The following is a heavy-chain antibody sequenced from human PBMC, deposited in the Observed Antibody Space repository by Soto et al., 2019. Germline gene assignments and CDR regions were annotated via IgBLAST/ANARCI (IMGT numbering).Heavy chain of an antibody. CDR3: TVPQIGVTPNDAFDI. V-gene: IGHV3-49*03. Sequence: GGSLRLSCTASGFTFGDYAMSWFRQAPGQGLEWVGFIRSKDYGGTTEYAASVKGRFTISRDDSKSIAYLQMNSLKTEDTAVYYGTVPQIGVTPNDAFDIWGQGTMVTVSS. D-gene: IGHD3-22*01. CDR2: IRSKDYGGTT. J-gene: IGHJ3*02. CDR1: GFTFGDYA.